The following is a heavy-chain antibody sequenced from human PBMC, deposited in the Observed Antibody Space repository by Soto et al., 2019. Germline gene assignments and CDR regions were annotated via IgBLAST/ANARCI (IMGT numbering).Heavy chain of an antibody. CDR1: GESVTLYQ. J-gene: IGHJ5*01. CDR2: ISASGSA. Sequence: QVPLPASGPGLLKPAETLSLTCTVSGESVTLYQWSWIRQPAGKGLEWIGRISASGSADYSPSLKSRVTMSMDTSDNQFSLRLTSVTAADTARHSCARSSDSTAFKVWFDSWGQGTLFSVS. D-gene: IGHD6-13*01. CDR3: ARSSDSTAFKVWFDS. V-gene: IGHV4-4*07.